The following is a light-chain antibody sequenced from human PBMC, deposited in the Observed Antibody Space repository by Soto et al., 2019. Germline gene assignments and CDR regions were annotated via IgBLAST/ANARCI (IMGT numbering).Light chain of an antibody. Sequence: EIVLTQSPATLSLSLGERATLSCRASQSIGNYLGWYQQKPGQAPRLLIYDASSRATGIPARFSGSGSGTDFTLTISSLEPEDFAIYYCQQRSNWPVTFGLGTRLEIK. CDR1: QSIGNY. CDR2: DAS. CDR3: QQRSNWPVT. J-gene: IGKJ5*01. V-gene: IGKV3-11*01.